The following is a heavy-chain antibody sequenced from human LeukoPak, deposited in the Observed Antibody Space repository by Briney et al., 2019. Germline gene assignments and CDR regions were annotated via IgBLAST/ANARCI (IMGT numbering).Heavy chain of an antibody. J-gene: IGHJ4*02. D-gene: IGHD3-9*01. CDR3: ARGTEMTSFTGYYSFDY. V-gene: IGHV4-4*07. Sequence: PSETLSLTCTVSGGSISTFFWTWIRQSAGKGLEWIGRIYTGTTYYNPSLESRATISVDTSNNRFPLKLTSLTAADTAVYYCARGTEMTSFTGYYSFDYWGRGSLVTVSS. CDR1: GGSISTFF. CDR2: IYTGTT.